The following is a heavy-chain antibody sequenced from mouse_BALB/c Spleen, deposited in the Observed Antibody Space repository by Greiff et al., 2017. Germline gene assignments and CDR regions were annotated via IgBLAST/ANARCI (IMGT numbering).Heavy chain of an antibody. V-gene: IGHV7-3*02. CDR1: GFTFTDYY. J-gene: IGHJ1*01. Sequence: EVKVVESGGGLVQPGGSLRLFCATSGFTFTDYYMSWVRQPPGKALEWLGFIRNKANGYTTEYSASVKGRFTISRDNSQSILYLQMNTLRAEDSATYYCARDYYGYFDVWGAGTTVTVSS. CDR3: ARDYYGYFDV. CDR2: IRNKANGYTT.